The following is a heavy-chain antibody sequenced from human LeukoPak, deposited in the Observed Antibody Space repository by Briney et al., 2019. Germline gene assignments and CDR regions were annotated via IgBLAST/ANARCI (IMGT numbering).Heavy chain of an antibody. Sequence: SQTLSLTCTVSGGSISSGSYYWSWIRQPAGKGLEWIGRIYTSGSTNYNPSLKSRVTMSVDTPKNQFSLKLSSVTAADTAVYYCARVSLVRGAPDYYFDYWGQGTLVTVSS. J-gene: IGHJ4*02. CDR2: IYTSGST. V-gene: IGHV4-61*02. CDR3: ARVSLVRGAPDYYFDY. D-gene: IGHD3-10*01. CDR1: GGSISSGSYY.